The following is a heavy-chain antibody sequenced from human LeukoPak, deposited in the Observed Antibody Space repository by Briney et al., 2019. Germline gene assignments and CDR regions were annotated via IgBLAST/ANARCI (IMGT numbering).Heavy chain of an antibody. D-gene: IGHD1-26*01. Sequence: GGSLRLSCAASGLTFTSYSMNWVRQAPGKGLEWVSTISGGGSTYYADSVKGRFTISRDNSKNTLYLQVNSLRAEDTAVYYCAKGGKWDVTPFDSWGQGTLVTVSS. V-gene: IGHV3-23*01. CDR3: AKGGKWDVTPFDS. CDR2: ISGGGST. CDR1: GLTFTSYS. J-gene: IGHJ4*02.